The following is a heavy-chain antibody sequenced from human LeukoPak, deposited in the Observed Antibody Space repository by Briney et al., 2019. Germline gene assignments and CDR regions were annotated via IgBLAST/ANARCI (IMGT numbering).Heavy chain of an antibody. CDR3: ARQAGYSTGWYGGYYFDH. D-gene: IGHD6-19*01. V-gene: IGHV1-8*01. CDR1: GYTFTSYD. CDR2: MNHNSGNT. Sequence: ASVKVSCKASGYTFTSYDINWVRQATGQGLEWMGWMNHNSGNTGYAQKFQGRVTMTRNTSISTAYMELSSLKSEDTAVYYCARQAGYSTGWYGGYYFDHWGQGTPVTVSA. J-gene: IGHJ4*02.